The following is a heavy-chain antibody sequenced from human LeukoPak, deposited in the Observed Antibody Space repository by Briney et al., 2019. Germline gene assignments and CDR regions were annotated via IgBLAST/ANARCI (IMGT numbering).Heavy chain of an antibody. V-gene: IGHV3-33*01. CDR2: IWYDGSNK. D-gene: IGHD2-2*01. J-gene: IGHJ4*02. CDR1: GFTFSSYG. Sequence: GGSLRLSCAASGFTFSSYGMHWVRQAPGKGLEWVAVIWYDGSNKYYADSVKGRFTISRDNSKNTLYLQMNSLRAEDTAVYFCARGEGYCTSNSCYVGYWGQGTLVTVSS. CDR3: ARGEGYCTSNSCYVGY.